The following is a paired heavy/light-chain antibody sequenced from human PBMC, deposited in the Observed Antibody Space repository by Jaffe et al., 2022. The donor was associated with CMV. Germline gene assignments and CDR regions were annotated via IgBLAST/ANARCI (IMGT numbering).Heavy chain of an antibody. CDR1: GYTFTSYG. V-gene: IGHV1-18*04. Sequence: QVQLVQSGAEVKKPGASVKVSCKASGYTFTSYGISWVRQAPGQGLEWMGWISAYNGNTNYAQKLQGRVTMTTDTSTSTAYMELRSLRSDDTAVYYCATHPTGDYTKQHAFDIWGQGTMVTVSS. D-gene: IGHD4-17*01. CDR3: ATHPTGDYTKQHAFDI. CDR2: ISAYNGNT. J-gene: IGHJ3*02.
Light chain of an antibody. J-gene: IGKJ2*01. CDR3: QQSYSTYT. CDR1: QSISSY. CDR2: AAS. Sequence: DIQMTQSPSSLSASVGDRVTITCRASQSISSYLNWYQQKPGKAPKLLIYAASSLQSGVPSRFSGSGSGTDFTLTISSLQPEDFATYYCQQSYSTYTFGQGTKLEIK. V-gene: IGKV1-39*01.